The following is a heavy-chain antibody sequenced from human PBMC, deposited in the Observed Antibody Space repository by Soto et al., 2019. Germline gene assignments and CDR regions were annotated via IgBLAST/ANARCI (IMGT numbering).Heavy chain of an antibody. J-gene: IGHJ4*02. CDR2: ISGSGGST. D-gene: IGHD1-7*01. V-gene: IGHV3-23*01. Sequence: GGSLRLSCAASGFTFSSYGMSWVRQAPGKGLEWVSAISGSGGSTYYADSVKGRFTISRDNSKNTLYLQVSRLRAEDTAVYYCAKDPNWNYVVYWGQGTLVTVSS. CDR3: AKDPNWNYVVY. CDR1: GFTFSSYG.